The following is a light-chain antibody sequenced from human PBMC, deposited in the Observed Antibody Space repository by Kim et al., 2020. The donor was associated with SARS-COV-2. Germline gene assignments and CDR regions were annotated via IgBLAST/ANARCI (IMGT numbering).Light chain of an antibody. CDR1: SSNIGEGWD. V-gene: IGLV1-40*01. J-gene: IGLJ3*02. Sequence: QSVLTQSPSVSGAPGQRVTISCTRSSSNIGEGWDVNWYQQVPGAPPQLLIYINTNRPSGVPDRCSGTKSGSSASLAISGLQPEDEADYYCQSHDSSLGGSVFGGGTQLTVL. CDR2: INT. CDR3: QSHDSSLGGSV.